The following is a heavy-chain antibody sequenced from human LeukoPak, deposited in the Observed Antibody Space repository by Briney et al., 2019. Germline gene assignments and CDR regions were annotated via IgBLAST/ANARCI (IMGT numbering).Heavy chain of an antibody. J-gene: IGHJ4*02. Sequence: GGSLRLSFAASGFTFSSYWMHLVRQAPGKGLVGVSLINSDETSTSYADSVKGRFTISRDNAQKTLYLQMNSLRAEDTAVYYCATSTYCSGGSCYSRTFQYWGQGNLVTVSS. CDR2: INSDETST. D-gene: IGHD2-15*01. V-gene: IGHV3-74*01. CDR1: GFTFSSYW. CDR3: ATSTYCSGGSCYSRTFQY.